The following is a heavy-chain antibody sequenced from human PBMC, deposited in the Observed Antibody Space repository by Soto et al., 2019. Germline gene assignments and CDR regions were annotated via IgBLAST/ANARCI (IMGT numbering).Heavy chain of an antibody. Sequence: SETLALTCTVSGGSISSNYWSWIRQPPGKGLEWIGYIFHSGSTTYNPSLKCRVTMSVDTSKNQFSLNLSSVTAAETAVYYCARVDYDFWSGYSPSNYCMDVLGQATTVTVSS. CDR2: IFHSGST. V-gene: IGHV4-59*01. D-gene: IGHD3-3*01. CDR1: GGSISSNY. CDR3: ARVDYDFWSGYSPSNYCMDV. J-gene: IGHJ6*02.